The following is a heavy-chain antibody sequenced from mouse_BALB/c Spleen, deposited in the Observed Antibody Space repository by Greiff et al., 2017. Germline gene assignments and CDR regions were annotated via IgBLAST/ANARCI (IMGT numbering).Heavy chain of an antibody. J-gene: IGHJ3*01. Sequence: EVQRVESGGGLVQPGGSRKLSCAASGFTFSSFGMHWVRQAPEKGLEWVAYISSGSSTIYYADTVKGRFTISRDNPKNTLFLQMTSLRSEDTAMYYCARGNYYDYAWFAYWGQGTLVTVSA. CDR2: ISSGSSTI. CDR3: ARGNYYDYAWFAY. V-gene: IGHV5-17*02. CDR1: GFTFSSFG. D-gene: IGHD2-4*01.